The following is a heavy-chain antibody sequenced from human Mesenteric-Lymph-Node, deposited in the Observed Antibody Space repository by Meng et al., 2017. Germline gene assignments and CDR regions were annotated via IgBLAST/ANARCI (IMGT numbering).Heavy chain of an antibody. CDR3: ARDDY. V-gene: IGHV3-48*04. CDR1: GFTFSSYA. J-gene: IGHJ4*02. CDR2: ISGWDDTI. Sequence: GGSLRLSCAASGFTFSSYAMSWVRQAPGKGLEWLSYISGWDDTIYYADSVMGRFTISRDDAKNSLYLQMNNLRAEDRAVYYCARDDYWGQGTLVTVSS.